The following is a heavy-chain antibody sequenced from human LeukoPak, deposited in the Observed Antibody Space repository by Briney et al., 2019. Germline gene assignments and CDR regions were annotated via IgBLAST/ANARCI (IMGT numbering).Heavy chain of an antibody. CDR3: AREGGYSSSWYGSGGDDY. V-gene: IGHV3-30*04. CDR2: ISYDGSNK. Sequence: GGSLRLSCAASGFTFSSYAMHWVRQAPGKGLEWVAVISYDGSNKYYADSVKGRFTISRDNSKNTLYLQMNSLRAEDTAVYYCAREGGYSSSWYGSGGDDYWGQGTLVTVSS. CDR1: GFTFSSYA. D-gene: IGHD6-13*01. J-gene: IGHJ4*02.